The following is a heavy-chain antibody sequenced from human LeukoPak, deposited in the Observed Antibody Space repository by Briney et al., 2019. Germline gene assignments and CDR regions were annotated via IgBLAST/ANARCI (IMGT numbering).Heavy chain of an antibody. V-gene: IGHV3-21*05. Sequence: GGSLRLSCAASGFTFSRYAMNWVRQAPGKGLEWVSYINTDSSDIHYADSVKGRFTISRDNARNTLYLQLSSLRAEDSAVYYCARDTFQPGLIDSWGQGTLVTVSS. J-gene: IGHJ4*02. CDR1: GFTFSRYA. CDR3: ARDTFQPGLIDS. CDR2: INTDSSDI. D-gene: IGHD2-2*01.